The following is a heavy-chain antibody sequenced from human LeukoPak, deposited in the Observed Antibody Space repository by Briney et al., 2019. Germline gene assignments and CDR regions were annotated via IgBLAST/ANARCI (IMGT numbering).Heavy chain of an antibody. CDR2: IKQDGSEK. V-gene: IGHV3-7*03. CDR1: GFTFRSYW. Sequence: GGSLRLSCAASGFTFRSYWMSWVRQAPGKGLEWVANIKQDGSEKYYVDSVKGRFTISRDNAKNSLYLQMNSLRAEDTALYYCARVSPLYCSGGSCYSGYYYYYYMDVWGKGTTVTVSS. J-gene: IGHJ6*03. CDR3: ARVSPLYCSGGSCYSGYYYYYYMDV. D-gene: IGHD2-15*01.